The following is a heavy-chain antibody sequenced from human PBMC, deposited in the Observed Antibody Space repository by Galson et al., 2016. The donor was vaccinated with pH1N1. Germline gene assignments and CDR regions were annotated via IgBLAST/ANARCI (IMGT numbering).Heavy chain of an antibody. CDR1: GFSLSTSGMC. D-gene: IGHD4-17*01. J-gene: IGHJ4*02. CDR3: ARNLSGDYSHYFDY. Sequence: PALVKPPQTLTLTCTFSGFSLSTSGMCVSWIRQPPGKALEWLALIDWDDNKYYSTSLKTRLTISKDTSKNQVVLTMTNMDPVDTATYYCARNLSGDYSHYFDYWGQGTLVTVSS. V-gene: IGHV2-70*01. CDR2: IDWDDNK.